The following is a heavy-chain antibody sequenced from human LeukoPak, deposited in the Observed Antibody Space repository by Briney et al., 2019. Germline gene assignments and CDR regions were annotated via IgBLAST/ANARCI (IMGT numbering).Heavy chain of an antibody. Sequence: SVKVSCKASGGTFSSYAISWVRQAPGQGLEWMGRIIPIFGTANYAQKFQGRVTITTDESTSTAYMELSSLRSEDTAVYYCARALGPRGYSYGPLPTYYDYWGQGTLVTVSS. CDR1: GGTFSSYA. D-gene: IGHD5-18*01. J-gene: IGHJ4*02. CDR3: ARALGPRGYSYGPLPTYYDY. V-gene: IGHV1-69*05. CDR2: IIPIFGTA.